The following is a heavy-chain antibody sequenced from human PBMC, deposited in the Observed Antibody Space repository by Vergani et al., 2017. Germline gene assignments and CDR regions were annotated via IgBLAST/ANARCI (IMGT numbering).Heavy chain of an antibody. V-gene: IGHV4-39*01. CDR1: GCSISSSSYY. CDR2: IYYSGST. Sequence: PLLFNPSETLSLTCTVSGCSISSSSYYWGWIRQPPGKGLEWIGRIYYSGSTYYNPSLKSRVTISVDTSKNQFSLKLSSVTAADTAVYYCARRTTMVRRVLEIARYYFDYWGQGTLVNVSS. D-gene: IGHD3-10*01. J-gene: IGHJ4*02. CDR3: ARRTTMVRRVLEIARYYFDY.